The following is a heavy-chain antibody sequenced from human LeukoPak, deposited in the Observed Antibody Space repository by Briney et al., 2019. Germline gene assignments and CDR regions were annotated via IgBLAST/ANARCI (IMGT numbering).Heavy chain of an antibody. V-gene: IGHV3-7*01. D-gene: IGHD3-10*01. CDR1: GFTFSSYW. CDR2: IKLDVSET. J-gene: IGHJ3*01. Sequence: GGSLRLSCAASGFTFSSYWMTWVRQAPGKGLEWVANIKLDVSETYYVDSVRGRFTISRDNTKNSLYLQMDSLRAEDTAVYYCARKGNAFDFWGQGTMVAVSS. CDR3: ARKGNAFDF.